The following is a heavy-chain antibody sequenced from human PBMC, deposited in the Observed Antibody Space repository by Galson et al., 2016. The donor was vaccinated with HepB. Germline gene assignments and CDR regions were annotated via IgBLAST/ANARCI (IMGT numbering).Heavy chain of an antibody. V-gene: IGHV1-69*06. Sequence: SVKVSCKASGGTFNSYAISWVRQAPGQGPERMGGIIPIFDTTNYAQKFQGRVTITADKSTSTAYMELSSLRSEDTAVYYCASAFYYDTPDYWGQGTLVTVSS. CDR2: IIPIFDTT. J-gene: IGHJ4*02. CDR1: GGTFNSYA. CDR3: ASAFYYDTPDY. D-gene: IGHD3-22*01.